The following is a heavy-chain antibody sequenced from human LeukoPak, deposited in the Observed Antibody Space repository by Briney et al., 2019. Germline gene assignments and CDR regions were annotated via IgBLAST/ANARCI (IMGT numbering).Heavy chain of an antibody. CDR2: IYPGDSDT. D-gene: IGHD6-19*01. V-gene: IGHV5-51*01. CDR1: GYSFTSYW. Sequence: GESLKISCKGSGYSFTSYWIGWVRQMPGKGLEWMGIIYPGDSDTRYSPSFQGQVTISADKSISTAYLQWSSLKASDTAMHYSARHEEQSLGKRKTNWFDPWGQGTLVTVSS. CDR3: ARHEEQSLGKRKTNWFDP. J-gene: IGHJ5*02.